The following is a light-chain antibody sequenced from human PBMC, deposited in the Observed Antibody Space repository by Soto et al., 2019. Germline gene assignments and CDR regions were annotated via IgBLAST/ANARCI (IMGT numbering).Light chain of an antibody. Sequence: EIVLTQSPATLSLSPGERVTLSCRASQNVRTYLAWYQQKPGQAPRLLIYDASDRATGIPARFSGSGSGTDFTITLSSPEPEDAAVYFCQPRTNWLTFGTGTKVDIK. CDR1: QNVRTY. J-gene: IGKJ3*01. V-gene: IGKV3-11*01. CDR2: DAS. CDR3: QPRTNWLT.